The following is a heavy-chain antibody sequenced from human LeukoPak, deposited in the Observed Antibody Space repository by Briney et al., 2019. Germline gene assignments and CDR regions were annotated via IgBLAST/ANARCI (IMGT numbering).Heavy chain of an antibody. CDR1: GYTFTSYG. CDR2: ISAYNGNT. CDR3: ARVLVGSRYYDFWRGYYHFDY. D-gene: IGHD3-3*01. V-gene: IGHV1-18*01. Sequence: ASVKVSCKASGYTFTSYGISWVRQAPGQGLEWMGWISAYNGNTNYAQKLQGRVTMTTDTSTSIAYMELRSLRSDDTAVYYCARVLVGSRYYDFWRGYYHFDYWGQGTLVTVSS. J-gene: IGHJ4*02.